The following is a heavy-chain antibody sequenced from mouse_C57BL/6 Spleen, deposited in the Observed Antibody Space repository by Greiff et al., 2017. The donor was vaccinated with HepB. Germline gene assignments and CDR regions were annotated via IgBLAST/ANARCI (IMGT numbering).Heavy chain of an antibody. V-gene: IGHV1-81*01. J-gene: IGHJ3*01. Sequence: VQLQQSGAELARPGASVKLSCKASGYTFTSYGISWVKQRTGQGLEWIGEIYPRSGNTYYNEKFKGKATLTADKSSSTAYMELRSLTSEDSAVYFCARDYGNYVYFAYWGQGTLVTVSA. D-gene: IGHD2-1*01. CDR2: IYPRSGNT. CDR3: ARDYGNYVYFAY. CDR1: GYTFTSYG.